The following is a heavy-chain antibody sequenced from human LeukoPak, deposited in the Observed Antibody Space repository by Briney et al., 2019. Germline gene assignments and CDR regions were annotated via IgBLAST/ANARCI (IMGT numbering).Heavy chain of an antibody. J-gene: IGHJ4*02. Sequence: GGSLRLSCAVSGFTFSDYYMSWIRQAPGKGLEWVSCVSSSGSTMYYADSVKGRFTISRDNAKNSLHLQMNSLRAEDTAVYYCARDWDYGGNFDYWGQGTLVTVSS. CDR3: ARDWDYGGNFDY. V-gene: IGHV3-11*04. CDR2: VSSSGSTM. CDR1: GFTFSDYY. D-gene: IGHD4-23*01.